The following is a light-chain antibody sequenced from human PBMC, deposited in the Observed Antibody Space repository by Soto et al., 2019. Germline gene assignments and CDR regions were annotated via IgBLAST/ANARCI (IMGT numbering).Light chain of an antibody. CDR2: KAS. CDR1: QSVGRW. CDR3: QQYNDYPRT. Sequence: DIQMTQSPSTLSTSVGDRVTITCLASQSVGRWLAWYQQKPGKAPKLLIYKASTLESEVPSRFSGSGSGTEFTLTISSLQPDDFATYYCQQYNDYPRTFGQGTKVDIK. V-gene: IGKV1-5*03. J-gene: IGKJ1*01.